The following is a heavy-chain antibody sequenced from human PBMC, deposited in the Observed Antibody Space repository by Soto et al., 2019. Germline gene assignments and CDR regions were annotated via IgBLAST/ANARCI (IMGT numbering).Heavy chain of an antibody. CDR2: IIDSGGST. Sequence: PGGSLRLSCAASGFTFSDHYMDWVRQAPGKGLEWVSDIIDSGGSTYYADSVKGRFTISRDNSKSTLYLQLNSLRAEDTALYYCAKGRSYYYYYGVDLWSQGTTVTVPS. CDR1: GFTFSDHY. V-gene: IGHV3-23*01. J-gene: IGHJ6*02. D-gene: IGHD5-18*01. CDR3: AKGRSYYYYYGVDL.